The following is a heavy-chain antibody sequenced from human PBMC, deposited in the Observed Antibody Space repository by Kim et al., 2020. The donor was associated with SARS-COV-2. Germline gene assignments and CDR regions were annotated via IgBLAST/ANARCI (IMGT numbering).Heavy chain of an antibody. CDR2: INHSGST. CDR1: GGSFSGYY. Sequence: SETLSLTCAVYGGSFSGYYWSWIRQPPGKGLEWIGEINHSGSTNYNPSLKSRVTISVDTSKNQFSLKLSSVTAADTAVYYCARGGWGSSSSDAFDIWGQGTMVTVSS. V-gene: IGHV4-34*01. J-gene: IGHJ3*02. CDR3: ARGGWGSSSSDAFDI. D-gene: IGHD6-6*01.